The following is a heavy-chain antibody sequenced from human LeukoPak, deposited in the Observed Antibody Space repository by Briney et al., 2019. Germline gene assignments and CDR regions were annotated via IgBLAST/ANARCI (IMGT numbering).Heavy chain of an antibody. CDR3: ARGATGGIYFDY. D-gene: IGHD3-16*01. CDR2: INHSGST. J-gene: IGHJ4*02. CDR1: GGSISSGSYY. Sequence: SQTLSLTCTVSGGSISSGSYYWSWIRQPPGKGLEWIGEINHSGSTNYNPSLKSRVTISVDTSKNQFSLKLSSVTAADTAVYYCARGATGGIYFDYWGQGTLVTVSS. V-gene: IGHV4-39*07.